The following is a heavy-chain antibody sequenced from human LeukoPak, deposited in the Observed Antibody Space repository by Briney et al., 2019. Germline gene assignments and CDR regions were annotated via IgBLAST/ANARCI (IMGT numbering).Heavy chain of an antibody. Sequence: GGSLRLSCAASGFTFNNYWMGWVRQAPGKGLEWVANIKQDGSEKYYVDSVKGRFTISRDNAKNSLYLQMNSLRAEDTAVYYCARGLYYYDSSGYWYFDYWGQGTLVTVSS. CDR2: IKQDGSEK. D-gene: IGHD3-22*01. J-gene: IGHJ4*02. CDR3: ARGLYYYDSSGYWYFDY. V-gene: IGHV3-7*01. CDR1: GFTFNNYW.